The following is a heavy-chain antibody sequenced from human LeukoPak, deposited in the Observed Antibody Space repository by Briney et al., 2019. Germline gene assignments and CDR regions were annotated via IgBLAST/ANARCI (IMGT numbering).Heavy chain of an antibody. CDR1: GGSISSGDYY. CDR3: ARLGVAAAGAYYFDY. D-gene: IGHD6-13*01. J-gene: IGHJ4*02. CDR2: IYYSGST. Sequence: SSQTLSLTCTVSGGSISSGDYYWSWIRQPPGKGLEWIGYIYYSGSTYYNPSLKSRDTTSVDTSKNQFSLKLSSVTAADTAVYYCARLGVAAAGAYYFDYWGQGTLVTVSS. V-gene: IGHV4-30-4*01.